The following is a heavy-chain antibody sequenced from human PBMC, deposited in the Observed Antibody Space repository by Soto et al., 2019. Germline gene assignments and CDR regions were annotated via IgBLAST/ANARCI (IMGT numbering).Heavy chain of an antibody. D-gene: IGHD1-26*01. Sequence: GGSLRLSCAASGFTFSSYAMHWVRQAPGKGLEWVAVISYDGSNKYYADSVKGRFTISRDNSKNTLYLQMNSLRAEDTAVYYCATAGTYYRDYWGQGTLVTASS. CDR1: GFTFSSYA. J-gene: IGHJ4*02. CDR3: ATAGTYYRDY. V-gene: IGHV3-30-3*01. CDR2: ISYDGSNK.